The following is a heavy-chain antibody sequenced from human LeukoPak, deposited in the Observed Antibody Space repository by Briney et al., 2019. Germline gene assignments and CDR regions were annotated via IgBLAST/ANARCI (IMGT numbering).Heavy chain of an antibody. CDR1: GGSISSSSYY. J-gene: IGHJ4*02. CDR2: IYYSGST. Sequence: SETLSLTCTVSGGSISSSSYYWGWIRQPPGKGLEWIGSIYYSGSTYYNPSLKSRVTISVDTSKNQFSLKLSSVTAADTAVYYCARPRRGYSYGYDYWGQGTLVTVSS. V-gene: IGHV4-39*01. D-gene: IGHD5-18*01. CDR3: ARPRRGYSYGYDY.